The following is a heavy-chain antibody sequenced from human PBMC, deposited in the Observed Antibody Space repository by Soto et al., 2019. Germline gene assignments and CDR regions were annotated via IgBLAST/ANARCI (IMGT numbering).Heavy chain of an antibody. V-gene: IGHV3-30*18. Sequence: PGGSLRLSCEASGVSFSSYDMHWVRQAPGKGLEWVAVLSYDGTYEHYADSVKGRFTISRDNSKNTEDLQMNSLRPEDTAVYYWLKQYARSLFGMVISPFDYWGLGTLVTVSS. D-gene: IGHD3-3*01. CDR1: GVSFSSYD. CDR3: LKQYARSLFGMVISPFDY. J-gene: IGHJ4*02. CDR2: LSYDGTYE.